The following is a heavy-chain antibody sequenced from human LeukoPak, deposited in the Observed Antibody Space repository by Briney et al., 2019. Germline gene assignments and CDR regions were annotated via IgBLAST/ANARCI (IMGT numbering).Heavy chain of an antibody. J-gene: IGHJ5*02. CDR1: GFTFSTYA. D-gene: IGHD6-6*01. Sequence: PGRSLRLSCAASGFTFSTYAMAWVRQAPGKGLEWLSYITSSSKINYADSVKGRFTISRDNAKNSLYLQMISLTDEDTAVYYCARSANPGVHDFDPWGQGTLVTVSS. V-gene: IGHV3-48*02. CDR2: ITSSSKI. CDR3: ARSANPGVHDFDP.